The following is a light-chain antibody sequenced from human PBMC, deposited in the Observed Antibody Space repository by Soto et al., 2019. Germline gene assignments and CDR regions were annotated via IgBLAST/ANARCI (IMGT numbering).Light chain of an antibody. CDR3: QQGYSNPWT. V-gene: IGKV1-39*01. CDR1: QSVNTY. CDR2: AAS. J-gene: IGKJ1*01. Sequence: DIQMTQSPSSLSAPVGDRVTITCRASQSVNTYLHWYQQKPGKAPKLLIFAASNLQSGVPSRFSGSGSGTNFTLSLNSLQPEDFATYYCQQGYSNPWTFGQGTMVDIK.